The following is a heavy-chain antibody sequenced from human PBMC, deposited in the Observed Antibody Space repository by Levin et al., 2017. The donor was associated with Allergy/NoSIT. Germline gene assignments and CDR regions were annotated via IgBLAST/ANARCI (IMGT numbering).Heavy chain of an antibody. CDR3: TRDPWNRPGPFDY. CDR2: ISSSDTTI. CDR1: GFTLSSYS. D-gene: IGHD1/OR15-1a*01. Sequence: SCAASGFTLSSYSMNWVRQAPGKGLEWVSYISSSDTTIYYGDSVKGRFTISRDKNSLYLQMNSLRAEDTAVYYCTRDPWNRPGPFDYWGQGTLVTVSS. V-gene: IGHV3-48*01. J-gene: IGHJ4*02.